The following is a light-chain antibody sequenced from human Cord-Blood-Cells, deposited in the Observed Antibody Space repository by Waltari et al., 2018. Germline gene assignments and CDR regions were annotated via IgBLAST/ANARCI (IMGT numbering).Light chain of an antibody. CDR1: SSDVGGYNY. Sequence: QSALTQPASVSGSPGQSITISCTGTSSDVGGYNYVSWYQPHPGKAPKPMIFDVSNRPSGVSNRFSGSKSGNTAALTISGLQAEDEADYYCSSYTSSSTLVFGTGTKVTVL. V-gene: IGLV2-14*01. J-gene: IGLJ1*01. CDR2: DVS. CDR3: SSYTSSSTLV.